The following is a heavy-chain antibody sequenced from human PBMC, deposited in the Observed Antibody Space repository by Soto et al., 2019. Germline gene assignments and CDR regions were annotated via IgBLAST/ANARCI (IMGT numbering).Heavy chain of an antibody. CDR3: AHGTYYYDSRGYYGSWFDP. V-gene: IGHV2-5*01. CDR1: VFSLSTSGEG. CDR2: IYWNDDK. D-gene: IGHD3-22*01. Sequence: SGPTLVNPTQTLTLTCTFAVFSLSTSGEGVGWIRQPPGKALEWLALIYWNDDKRYSPSLKSRLTINKDTSKNQVIITVASSDPVKTATYYCAHGTYYYDSRGYYGSWFDPWGQGTLVTVSS. J-gene: IGHJ5*02.